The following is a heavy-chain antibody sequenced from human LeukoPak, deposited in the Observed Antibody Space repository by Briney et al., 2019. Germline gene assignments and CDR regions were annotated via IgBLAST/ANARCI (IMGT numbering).Heavy chain of an antibody. CDR2: ISYDGSNK. CDR1: GFTFSSYA. CDR3: ARDSASIAARLADY. J-gene: IGHJ4*02. D-gene: IGHD6-6*01. V-gene: IGHV3-30-3*01. Sequence: GRSLRLSCAASGFTFSSYAMHWVRQAPGKGLEWVAVISYDGSNKYYADSVKGRFTISRDNSKNTLYLQMNSLRAEDTAVYYCARDSASIAARLADYWGQGTLVTVSS.